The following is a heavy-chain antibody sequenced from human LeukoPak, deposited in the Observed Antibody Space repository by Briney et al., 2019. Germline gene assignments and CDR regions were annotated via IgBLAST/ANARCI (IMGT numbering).Heavy chain of an antibody. CDR2: ISSSSSTI. J-gene: IGHJ6*02. CDR1: GFTFSSYS. V-gene: IGHV3-48*01. CDR3: ARELITFSEYYYYGMDV. Sequence: GGSLGLSCAASGFTFSSYSMNWVRQAPGKGLEWVSYISSSSSTIYYADSVKGRFTISRDNAKNSLYLQMNSLRAEDTAVYYCARELITFSEYYYYGMDVWGQGTTVTVSS. D-gene: IGHD3-3*02.